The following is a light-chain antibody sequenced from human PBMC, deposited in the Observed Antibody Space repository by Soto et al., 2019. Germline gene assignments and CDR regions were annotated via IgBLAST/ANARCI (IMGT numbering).Light chain of an antibody. V-gene: IGKV1-5*03. J-gene: IGKJ1*01. CDR2: KAS. CDR3: QQYYNSRS. Sequence: DIQMTQSPSTLSASVGDRITIICRASQSISSWLAWYQQKPGKAPKLLIYKASSLESGVPSRFSGSGSGTEFTLTISSLQPDDFATYYCQQYYNSRSVGQGTKVEIK. CDR1: QSISSW.